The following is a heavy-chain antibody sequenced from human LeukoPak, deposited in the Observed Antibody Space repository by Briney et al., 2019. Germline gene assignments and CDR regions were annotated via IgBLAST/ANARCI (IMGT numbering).Heavy chain of an antibody. V-gene: IGHV4-34*01. Sequence: SETLSLTCAAYGGSFSGYYWSWIRQPPGKGLEWIGEINHSGSTNYNPSLKSRVTISVDTSKNQFSLKLSSVTAADTAVYYCARSRLWFGELFRRYFDYWGQGTLVTVSS. J-gene: IGHJ4*02. D-gene: IGHD3-10*01. CDR1: GGSFSGYY. CDR3: ARSRLWFGELFRRYFDY. CDR2: INHSGST.